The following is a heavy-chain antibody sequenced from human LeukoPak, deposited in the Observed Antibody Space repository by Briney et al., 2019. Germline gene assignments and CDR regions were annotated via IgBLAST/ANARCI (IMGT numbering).Heavy chain of an antibody. J-gene: IGHJ4*02. Sequence: SETLSLTRSVSGGSSSDHNYYWGWVRQPPGKGLEWIGTVYFRGSTYNNPSLKSRFTISLNTSKNQSSLKVNSVTAADTAVYYCTRGNSIAAGANWGQGTLVTVSS. CDR3: TRGNSIAAGAN. D-gene: IGHD6-13*01. CDR1: GGSSSDHNYY. CDR2: VYFRGST. V-gene: IGHV4-39*07.